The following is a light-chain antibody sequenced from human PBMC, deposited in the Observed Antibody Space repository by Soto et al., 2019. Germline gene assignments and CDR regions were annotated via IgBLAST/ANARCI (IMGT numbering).Light chain of an antibody. J-gene: IGKJ1*01. Sequence: DIQMTQSPSTLSGSVGDRVTITCRASQTISSWLAWYRQKPGKAPKLLIYKASTLKSGVPSRFSGSGSGPEFTLTISSLQPDDFATYYCQHYNSYSEAFGQGTKVDI. CDR3: QHYNSYSEA. V-gene: IGKV1-5*03. CDR1: QTISSW. CDR2: KAS.